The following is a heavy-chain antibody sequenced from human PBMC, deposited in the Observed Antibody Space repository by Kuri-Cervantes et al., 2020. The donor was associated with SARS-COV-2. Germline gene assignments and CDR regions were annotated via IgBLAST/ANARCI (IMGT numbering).Heavy chain of an antibody. D-gene: IGHD4-17*01. J-gene: IGHJ6*03. CDR1: GLTFSSYG. Sequence: GESLKISCAASGLTFSSYGMHWVRQAPGKGLEWVAFIRYDGSNKYYADSVKGRFTISRDNSKNTLYLQMNSLRAEDTAVYYCAKEGGQKSDYMRYYYYYYMDVWGKGTTVTVSS. V-gene: IGHV3-30*02. CDR2: IRYDGSNK. CDR3: AKEGGQKSDYMRYYYYYYMDV.